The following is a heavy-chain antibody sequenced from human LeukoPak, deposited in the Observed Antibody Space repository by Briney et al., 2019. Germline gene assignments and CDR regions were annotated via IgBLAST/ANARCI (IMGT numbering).Heavy chain of an antibody. CDR1: GYTFTSYY. CDR2: INPSGGST. CDR3: ARGQVYNSRGEFDI. Sequence: ASVKVSCKAFGYTFTSYYMHWVRQAPGQGLEWIGIINPSGGSTSYAQKFQGRVTLTRDMSTSTVYTELSSLRSEDPAVYYCARGQVYNSRGEFDIWGQGTMVTVSS. V-gene: IGHV1-46*01. J-gene: IGHJ3*02. D-gene: IGHD3-22*01.